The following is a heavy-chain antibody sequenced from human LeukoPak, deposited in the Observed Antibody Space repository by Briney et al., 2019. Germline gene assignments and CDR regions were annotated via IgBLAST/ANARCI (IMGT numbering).Heavy chain of an antibody. CDR1: GFTVSSNY. J-gene: IGHJ4*02. CDR2: IYSGGST. CDR3: ASYRDSSGYNPVVLDY. V-gene: IGHV3-53*01. Sequence: GGSLRLSCAASGFTVSSNYMSWVRQAPRKGLEWVSVIYSGGSTYYADSVKGRFTISRDNSKNTLYLQMSSLRAEDTAVYYCASYRDSSGYNPVVLDYWGQGTLVTVSS. D-gene: IGHD3-22*01.